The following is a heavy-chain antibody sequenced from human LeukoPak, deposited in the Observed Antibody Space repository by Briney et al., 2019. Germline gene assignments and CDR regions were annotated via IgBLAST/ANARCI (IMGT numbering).Heavy chain of an antibody. J-gene: IGHJ4*02. Sequence: ASVKVSCKASGYTFTSYGISWVRQAPGQGLEWMGWISAYNGKTNYAQKLQGRVTMTTDTSTSTAYMELRSLRSDDTAVYSCARVVRSKDPDYYFDYWGQGTLVTVSS. CDR2: ISAYNGKT. CDR1: GYTFTSYG. CDR3: ARVVRSKDPDYYFDY. D-gene: IGHD6-6*01. V-gene: IGHV1-18*01.